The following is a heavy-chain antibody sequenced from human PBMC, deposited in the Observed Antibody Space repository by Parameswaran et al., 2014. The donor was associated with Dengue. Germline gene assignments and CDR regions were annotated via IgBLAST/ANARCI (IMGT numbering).Heavy chain of an antibody. CDR3: ARTGVSLTIFGVVKATDWYFDL. D-gene: IGHD3-3*01. CDR2: IIPILGIA. J-gene: IGHJ2*01. V-gene: IGHV1-69*02. Sequence: SWVRQAPGQGLEWMGRIIPILGIANYAQKFQGRVTITADKSTSTAYMELSSLRSEDTAVYYCARTGVSLTIFGVVKATDWYFDLWGRGTLVTVSS.